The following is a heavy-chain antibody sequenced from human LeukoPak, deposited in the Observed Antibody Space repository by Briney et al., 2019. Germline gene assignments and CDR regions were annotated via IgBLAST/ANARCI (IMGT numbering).Heavy chain of an antibody. J-gene: IGHJ4*02. CDR3: ALALSLYDYIYFDY. CDR2: ISSSRSYI. CDR1: GFTFSSYT. Sequence: GGSLRLTCAASGFTFSSYTMNWVRQAPGKGLEWISSISSSRSYIYYADSVKGRFTISRDNTMNSLFLQMNSLRAEDTAVYYCALALSLYDYIYFDYWGQGTLVTVSS. D-gene: IGHD5-12*01. V-gene: IGHV3-21*01.